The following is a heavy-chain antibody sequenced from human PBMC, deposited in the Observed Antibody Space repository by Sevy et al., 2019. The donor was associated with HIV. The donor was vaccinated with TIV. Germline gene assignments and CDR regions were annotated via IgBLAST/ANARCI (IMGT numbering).Heavy chain of an antibody. CDR1: GGSVSSSDYY. CDR3: ASKRGYSSGPFDY. J-gene: IGHJ4*02. CDR2: IYYSGGT. D-gene: IGHD5-18*01. Sequence: QSQTLSLTCTVSGGSVSSSDYYWSWIRQPPGKGLQWVGYIYYSGGTYYNRFLNSRVSMSVNTSKNQFSLKLSSVTAADTAVYYCASKRGYSSGPFDYWGQGTLVTVSS. V-gene: IGHV4-30-4*01.